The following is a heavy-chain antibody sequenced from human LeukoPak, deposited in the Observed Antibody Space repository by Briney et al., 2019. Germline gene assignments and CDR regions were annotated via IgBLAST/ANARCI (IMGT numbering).Heavy chain of an antibody. CDR1: GFTFSSYA. V-gene: IGHV3-23*01. Sequence: GGSLRLSCAASGFTFSSYAMSWVRQAPGKGPEWVSAISGSGGSTYYADSVKGRFTISRDNSKNTLYLQMNSLRAEDTAVYYCAKASNYGSGSYYPRGVDYWGQGTLVTVSS. D-gene: IGHD3-10*01. CDR2: ISGSGGST. CDR3: AKASNYGSGSYYPRGVDY. J-gene: IGHJ4*02.